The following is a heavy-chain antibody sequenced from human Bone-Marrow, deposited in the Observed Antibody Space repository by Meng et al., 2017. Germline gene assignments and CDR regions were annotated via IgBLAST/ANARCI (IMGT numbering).Heavy chain of an antibody. CDR2: INHSGST. V-gene: IGHV4-34*01. CDR3: ARGSGSPEYCSSTSCYSGGWFDP. CDR1: GGSFSGYY. D-gene: IGHD2-2*02. Sequence: QVQLRQWGAGLLKPSETLSLTCAVYGGSFSGYYWSWIRQPPGKGLEWIGEINHSGSTNYNPSLKSRVTISVDTSKNQFSLKLSSVTAADTAVYYCARGSGSPEYCSSTSCYSGGWFDPWGQGTLVTSPQ. J-gene: IGHJ5*02.